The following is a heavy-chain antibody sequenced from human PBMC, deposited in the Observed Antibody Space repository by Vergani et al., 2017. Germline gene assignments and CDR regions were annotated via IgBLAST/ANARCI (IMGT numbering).Heavy chain of an antibody. Sequence: QVQLVQSGAEVKKPGSSVKVSCKASGGTFSSYAISWVRQAPGQVLEWMGGIIPIFGTANYAQKFQGRVTITADESTSTAYMELSSLRSEDTAVYYCARDLGGYSGYGENWFDPWGQGTLVTVSS. V-gene: IGHV1-69*12. CDR1: GGTFSSYA. J-gene: IGHJ5*02. D-gene: IGHD5-12*01. CDR2: IIPIFGTA. CDR3: ARDLGGYSGYGENWFDP.